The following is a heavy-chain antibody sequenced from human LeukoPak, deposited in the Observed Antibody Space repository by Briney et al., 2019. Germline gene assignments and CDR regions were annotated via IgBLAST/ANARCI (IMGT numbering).Heavy chain of an antibody. CDR3: AKGLQWLVRGYFDY. Sequence: GGSLRLSCAASGFTFSSYGMHWVRQAPGKGLEWVAFIRYDGSNKYYADSVKGRFTISRDNSKNTLYLQMNSLRAEDTAVYYCAKGLQWLVRGYFDYWGQGTLVTVSS. J-gene: IGHJ4*02. D-gene: IGHD6-19*01. V-gene: IGHV3-30*02. CDR2: IRYDGSNK. CDR1: GFTFSSYG.